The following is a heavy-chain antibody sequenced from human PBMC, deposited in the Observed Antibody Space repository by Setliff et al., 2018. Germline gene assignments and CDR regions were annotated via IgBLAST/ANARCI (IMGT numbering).Heavy chain of an antibody. CDR3: VPGRGS. J-gene: IGHJ5*02. V-gene: IGHV3-23*03. D-gene: IGHD6-25*01. CDR1: GFTFSSDA. Sequence: GGSLRLSCAASGFTFSSDAMTWVRQAPGKGLEWVSIISSDGSSIYYADSVKGRFTISRDNSNNTLYLQMSSLRAEDTAVFYCVPGRGSWGQGALVTVSS. CDR2: ISSDGSSI.